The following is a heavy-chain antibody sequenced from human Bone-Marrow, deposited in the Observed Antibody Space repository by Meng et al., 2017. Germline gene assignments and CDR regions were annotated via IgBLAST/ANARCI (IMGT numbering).Heavy chain of an antibody. CDR1: GGSCMGYF. V-gene: IGHV4-34*01. J-gene: IGHJ4*02. CDR2: IHHSGST. Sequence: QGHSHQWGAGMLRPSATLSFTCDVYGGSCMGYFRSSIRQPPWNGLQWIAEIHHSGSTNYNPSLKSRVTIPVDTSKNQFSLKLSSVTAADTAVYYCARGVASPIFSTVVTPAFDYWGQGTLVTVSS. CDR3: ARGVASPIFSTVVTPAFDY. D-gene: IGHD4-23*01.